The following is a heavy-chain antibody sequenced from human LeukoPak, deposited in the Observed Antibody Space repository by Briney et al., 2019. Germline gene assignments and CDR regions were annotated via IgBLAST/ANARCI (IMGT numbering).Heavy chain of an antibody. Sequence: AGSLRLSCAASGFTFSSYGMHWVRQAPGKGLEWVSSISSSSSYIYYADSVKGRFTICRDNAKNSLYLQMNSLRAEVTAVYYCARDSPRYCSSTSCYGFVGNVAFDIWGQGKMVTVSS. CDR3: ARDSPRYCSSTSCYGFVGNVAFDI. CDR1: GFTFSSYG. CDR2: ISSSSSYI. D-gene: IGHD2-2*01. V-gene: IGHV3-21*01. J-gene: IGHJ3*02.